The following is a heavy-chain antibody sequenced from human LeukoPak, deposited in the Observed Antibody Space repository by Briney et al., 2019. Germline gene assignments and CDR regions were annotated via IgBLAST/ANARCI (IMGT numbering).Heavy chain of an antibody. V-gene: IGHV3-48*01. CDR1: GFTFSSYN. Sequence: PGGSLRLSCAASGFTFSSYNMNWVRQAQGKGLQWVSYISSSSGTIYYADSVKGRFTISRDNATNSLYLQMNSLRAEDTAVYYCARDLTLLRYFDWLLEGLDYWGQGTLVTVSS. CDR3: ARDLTLLRYFDWLLEGLDY. D-gene: IGHD3-9*01. CDR2: ISSSSGTI. J-gene: IGHJ4*02.